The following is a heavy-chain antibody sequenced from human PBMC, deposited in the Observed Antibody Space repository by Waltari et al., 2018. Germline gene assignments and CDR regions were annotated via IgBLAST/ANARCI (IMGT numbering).Heavy chain of an antibody. CDR3: ARTLGDGDYYYGMDV. J-gene: IGHJ6*02. V-gene: IGHV4-28*01. Sequence: GGRVRQPTGKGLGWIGFIYFSGRTSYTPSLMSRVTMSIDTSKNQLSLRLRSVTAVDTAVYYCARTLGDGDYYYGMDVWGPGTTVIVSS. CDR2: IYFSGRT. D-gene: IGHD3-16*01.